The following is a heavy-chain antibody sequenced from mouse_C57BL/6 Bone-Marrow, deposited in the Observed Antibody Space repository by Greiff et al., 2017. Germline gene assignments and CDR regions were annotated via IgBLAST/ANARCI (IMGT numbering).Heavy chain of an antibody. D-gene: IGHD1-1*01. V-gene: IGHV14-2*01. Sequence: DVQLVESGAELVKPGASVKLSCTASGFNIKDYYMHWVKQRTEQGLEWIGRIDPEDGETKYAPKFQGKAPITADTSSNTAYLQLSSLTSEDTAVYYWARPYGISPFYYAMDYWGQGTSVTVSS. J-gene: IGHJ4*01. CDR1: GFNIKDYY. CDR3: ARPYGISPFYYAMDY. CDR2: IDPEDGET.